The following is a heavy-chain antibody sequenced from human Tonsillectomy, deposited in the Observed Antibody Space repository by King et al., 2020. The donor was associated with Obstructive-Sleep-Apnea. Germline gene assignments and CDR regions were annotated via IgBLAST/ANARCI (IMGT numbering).Heavy chain of an antibody. Sequence: VQLVESGGGLVQPGGSLRLACAASGFTFSSYWMSWVRQAPGKGLEWVANIKQDGREKYYVDSVKGRFTISRDNAKNSLYLQMNSLRADDTAVYFCARNNDDSSGYYAVWGQGSLVTVSS. CDR1: GFTFSSYW. V-gene: IGHV3-7*01. J-gene: IGHJ4*02. CDR2: IKQDGREK. CDR3: ARNNDDSSGYYAV. D-gene: IGHD3-22*01.